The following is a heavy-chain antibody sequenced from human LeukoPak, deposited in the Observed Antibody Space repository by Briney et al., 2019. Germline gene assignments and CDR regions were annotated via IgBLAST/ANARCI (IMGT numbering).Heavy chain of an antibody. CDR3: ARESPTYYFDY. D-gene: IGHD3-16*01. J-gene: IGHJ4*02. V-gene: IGHV4-30-2*01. CDR2: TYHSGTT. CDR1: GGSTSSGGYY. Sequence: SETLSLTCTVSGGSTSSGGYYWSWIRQPPGKGLEWIGYTYHSGTTYYNPSLKSRVTISVDRSKNQVSLKLSSVTAADTAVYYCARESPTYYFDYWGRGTLVTVSS.